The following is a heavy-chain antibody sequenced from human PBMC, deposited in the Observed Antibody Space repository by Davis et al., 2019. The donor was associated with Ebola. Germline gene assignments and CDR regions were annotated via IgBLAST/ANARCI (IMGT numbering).Heavy chain of an antibody. Sequence: AASVKVSCKASGYTFTGYYMHWVRQAPGQGLEWMGRINPNSGGTNYAQKFQGRVTMTRDTSISTAYMELSRLRSDDTAVYYCARYFDWEWGYFDYWGQGTLVTVSS. J-gene: IGHJ4*02. V-gene: IGHV1-2*06. CDR1: GYTFTGYY. CDR3: ARYFDWEWGYFDY. CDR2: INPNSGGT. D-gene: IGHD3-9*01.